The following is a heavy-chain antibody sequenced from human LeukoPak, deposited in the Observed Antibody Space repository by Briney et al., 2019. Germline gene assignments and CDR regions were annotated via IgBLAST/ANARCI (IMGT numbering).Heavy chain of an antibody. V-gene: IGHV1-2*02. J-gene: IGHJ4*02. CDR2: INPNSGGT. CDR3: ARAMVRGVIIDGY. CDR1: GYTFTGYY. D-gene: IGHD3-10*01. Sequence: ASVKVSCKASGYTFTGYYMHWVRQAPGQGLEWMGWINPNSGGTNYAQKFQGRVTMTRDTSISTAYMELSRLRSDDTAVYYCARAMVRGVIIDGYWGQGTLVTVSS.